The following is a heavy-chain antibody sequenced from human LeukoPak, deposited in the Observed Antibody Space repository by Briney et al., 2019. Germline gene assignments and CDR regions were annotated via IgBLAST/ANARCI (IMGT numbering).Heavy chain of an antibody. D-gene: IGHD1-26*01. CDR2: ISYDGSNK. CDR3: ARDYSGNYYKGFDY. Sequence: GRSLRLSCAASGFTFSSYGMHWVRQAPGKGLEWVAVISYDGSNKYYADSVKGRFTISRDNSKNTLYLQMNSLRAEDTAVYYCARDYSGNYYKGFDYWGQGTLVTVSS. V-gene: IGHV3-30*03. CDR1: GFTFSSYG. J-gene: IGHJ4*02.